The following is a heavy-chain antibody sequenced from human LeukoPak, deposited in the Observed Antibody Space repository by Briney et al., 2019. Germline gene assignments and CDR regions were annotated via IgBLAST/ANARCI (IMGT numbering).Heavy chain of an antibody. CDR2: ISGSGGST. V-gene: IGHV3-23*01. D-gene: IGHD6-13*01. J-gene: IGHJ4*02. Sequence: PGGSLRLSCAASGFTFSSYAMSWVRQAPGKGLEWVSAISGSGGSTYYAGSVKGRFTISRDNSKNTLYLQMNSLRAEDTAVYYCAKDARTIAAAGNSYFDYWGQGTLVTVSS. CDR3: AKDARTIAAAGNSYFDY. CDR1: GFTFSSYA.